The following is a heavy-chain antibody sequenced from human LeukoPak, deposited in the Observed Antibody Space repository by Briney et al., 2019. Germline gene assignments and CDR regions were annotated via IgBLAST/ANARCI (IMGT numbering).Heavy chain of an antibody. D-gene: IGHD3-16*01. CDR3: ARGHEGGYYYYYYMDV. J-gene: IGHJ6*03. Sequence: SETLSLTCTVSGGSISSYYWSWIRQPAGKGLEWIGRIYTSGSTNYNPSLKSRVTISVDTSKNQFSLKLSSVTAADTAVYYCARGHEGGYYYYYYMDVWGKGTTVTVSS. V-gene: IGHV4-4*07. CDR1: GGSISSYY. CDR2: IYTSGST.